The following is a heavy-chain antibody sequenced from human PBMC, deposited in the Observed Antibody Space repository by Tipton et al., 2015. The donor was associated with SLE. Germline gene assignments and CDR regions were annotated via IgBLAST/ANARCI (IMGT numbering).Heavy chain of an antibody. Sequence: TLSLTCTVSGYSISSGYYWSWIRQSPGKGLEWIGNIYVSGSTHYSPSLKSRVTISLDMSNNQFYLELSSVTAADTAVYYCAKQDILTGYYTYNWFDPWGQGTLVTVSS. CDR2: IYVSGST. CDR3: AKQDILTGYYTYNWFDP. D-gene: IGHD3-9*01. J-gene: IGHJ5*02. V-gene: IGHV4-38-2*02. CDR1: GYSISSGYY.